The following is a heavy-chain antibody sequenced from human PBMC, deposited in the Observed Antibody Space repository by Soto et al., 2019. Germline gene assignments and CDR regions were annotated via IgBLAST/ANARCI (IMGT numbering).Heavy chain of an antibody. CDR2: IIPIFGTA. V-gene: IGHV1-69*13. J-gene: IGHJ6*02. Sequence: SVKVSCKASGGTFSSYAISWVRQAPGQGLEWMGGIIPIFGTANYAQKFQGRVTITADESTSTAYMELSSLRSEDTAVYYCARGPGLRYFDHRGYYYGMDVWGQGTTVTVSS. CDR1: GGTFSSYA. D-gene: IGHD3-9*01. CDR3: ARGPGLRYFDHRGYYYGMDV.